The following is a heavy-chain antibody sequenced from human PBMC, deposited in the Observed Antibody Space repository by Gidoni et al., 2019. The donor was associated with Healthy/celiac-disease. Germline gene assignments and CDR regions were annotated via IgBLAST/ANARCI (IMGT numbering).Heavy chain of an antibody. CDR3: ATDLPSIAVAGTARNAATQNDY. J-gene: IGHJ4*02. CDR1: GFPFSSYS. CDR2: ISSSSSTI. V-gene: IGHV3-48*02. Sequence: EVQLVESGGGLVQPGGSLRLPCAASGFPFSSYSMNWVRQAPGKGLEWVSYISSSSSTIYYADSVKGRFTISRDNAKNSLYLQMNSLRDEDTAVYYCATDLPSIAVAGTARNAATQNDYWGQGTLVTVSS. D-gene: IGHD6-19*01.